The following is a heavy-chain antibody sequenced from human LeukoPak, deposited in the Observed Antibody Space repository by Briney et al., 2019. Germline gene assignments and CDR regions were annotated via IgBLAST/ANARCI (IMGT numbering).Heavy chain of an antibody. CDR3: ARGRGSGWYADY. Sequence: GGSLRLSCAASGFTFSSYAMHWVRQAPGKGLEWVSYISSSSSTTYYADSVKGRFTISRDNAKNSLYLQMNSLRAEDTAVYYCARGRGSGWYADYWGQGTLATVSS. CDR2: ISSSSSTT. CDR1: GFTFSSYA. D-gene: IGHD6-19*01. V-gene: IGHV3-48*01. J-gene: IGHJ4*02.